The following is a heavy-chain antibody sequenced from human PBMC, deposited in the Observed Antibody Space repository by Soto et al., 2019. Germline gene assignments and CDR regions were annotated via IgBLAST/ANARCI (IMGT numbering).Heavy chain of an antibody. V-gene: IGHV3-30*18. CDR1: GFSFISYG. CDR2: ISLDGSNK. J-gene: IGHJ4*02. CDR3: AKGYYYDTSGYFLDY. Sequence: QVQLVESGGGVVQPGMSLRLSCEASGFSFISYGMHWVRQSPGKGLEWVAVISLDGSNKYYADSVKGRFTISRDNSKNTLYLQMNSLRAEDTAVYYCAKGYYYDTSGYFLDYWGQGTLVTVSS. D-gene: IGHD3-22*01.